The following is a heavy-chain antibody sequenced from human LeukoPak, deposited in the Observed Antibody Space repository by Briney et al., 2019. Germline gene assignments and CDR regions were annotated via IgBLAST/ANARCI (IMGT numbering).Heavy chain of an antibody. J-gene: IGHJ4*02. Sequence: GGTLRLSCSASGFTFSSYAMSWVRQAPGKGLEWVSAIRASGGTAYYADSVKGRFTISRDNSKNTLYLQMNSLRAEDTAVYYCARSWHMWGGSGSYFDYWGQGTLVTVSS. CDR2: IRASGGTA. D-gene: IGHD3-10*01. CDR3: ARSWHMWGGSGSYFDY. CDR1: GFTFSSYA. V-gene: IGHV3-23*01.